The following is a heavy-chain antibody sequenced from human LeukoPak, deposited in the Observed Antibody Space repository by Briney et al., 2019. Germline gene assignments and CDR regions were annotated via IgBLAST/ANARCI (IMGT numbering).Heavy chain of an antibody. J-gene: IGHJ4*02. CDR1: GGTSSSYA. D-gene: IGHD3-16*02. CDR2: IIPIFGTA. Sequence: SLKVSCTAYGGTSSSYAISWVRQAPGPGLEWMGGIIPIFGTANYAQKFQGRVTITADESTSTAYMELSSLRSEDTAVYYCFVSNPLGGWGQGTLVTVSS. CDR3: FVSNPLGG. V-gene: IGHV1-69*01.